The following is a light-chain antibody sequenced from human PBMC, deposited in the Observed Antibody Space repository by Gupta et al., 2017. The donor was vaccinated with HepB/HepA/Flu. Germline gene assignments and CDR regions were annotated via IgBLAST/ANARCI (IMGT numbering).Light chain of an antibody. J-gene: IGLJ1*01. V-gene: IGLV2-14*01. CDR2: DVS. CDR1: SRYVVGYNY. Sequence: QSALPQPSSVSVSPGQSITISCTLISRYVVGYNYVSWYQQHPGKAPKLMIYDVSNRPSGVSSRFSGSKSGNTASLTISGLQAEDEADYYCSSYTSSSTLGGYVFGTGTKVTVL. CDR3: SSYTSSSTLGGYV.